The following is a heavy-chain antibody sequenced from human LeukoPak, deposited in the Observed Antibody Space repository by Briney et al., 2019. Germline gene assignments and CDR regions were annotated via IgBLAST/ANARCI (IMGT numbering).Heavy chain of an antibody. J-gene: IGHJ4*02. D-gene: IGHD6-19*01. CDR3: ARQYGSGSSISPDFDY. Sequence: GESLEISCKGSGYRFSTNWIGWVRQMPGKGLEWMGRIDPSDSYSDYSPSFQGHVTVSVDKSISTAYLEWSSLKASDTAMYYCARQYGSGSSISPDFDYWGQGTLVTVSS. CDR2: IDPSDSYS. V-gene: IGHV5-10-1*01. CDR1: GYRFSTNW.